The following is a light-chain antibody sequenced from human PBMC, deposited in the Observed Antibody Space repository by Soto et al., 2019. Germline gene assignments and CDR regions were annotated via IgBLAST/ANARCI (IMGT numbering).Light chain of an antibody. CDR1: SSDVGGYNY. V-gene: IGLV2-14*01. J-gene: IGLJ3*02. CDR2: EVS. CDR3: SSYTCSSTLV. Sequence: QSALTQPASVSGSPGQSITISCTGTSSDVGGYNYVSWYQQHPGKAPKLMIYEVSNRPSGVSNRFSGAKSGNTASLTISGRQAEYEADYYCSSYTCSSTLVFGGCTKRTLL.